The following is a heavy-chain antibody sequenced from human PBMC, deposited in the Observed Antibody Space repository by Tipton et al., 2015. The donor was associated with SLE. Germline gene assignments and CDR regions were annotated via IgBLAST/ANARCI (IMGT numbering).Heavy chain of an antibody. V-gene: IGHV3-30*02. J-gene: IGHJ4*02. Sequence: SLRLSCAASGFTLRNYYMHWVRQAPGKGLEWVAFIRDDGNEEYYADSVKGRFTISRDNSKNMVYLQMNSLRAEDTAVYYCATGVQASYVYSDYWGQGTLVIVSS. CDR1: GFTLRNYY. D-gene: IGHD3-16*01. CDR3: ATGVQASYVYSDY. CDR2: IRDDGNEE.